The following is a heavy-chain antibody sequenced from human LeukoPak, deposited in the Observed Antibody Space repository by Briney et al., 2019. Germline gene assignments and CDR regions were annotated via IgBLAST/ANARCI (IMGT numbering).Heavy chain of an antibody. D-gene: IGHD5-24*01. CDR1: GFTFSRYS. J-gene: IGHJ6*02. V-gene: IGHV3-21*01. CDR3: AMLEMATSRSHYYYGMDV. CDR2: ISSSSSYI. Sequence: GGSLRLSCAASGFTFSRYSMNWVRQAPGKGLEWVSSISSSSSYIYYADSVKGRFTISRDNAKNSLYLQMNSLRAEDTAVYYCAMLEMATSRSHYYYGMDVWGQGTTVTVSS.